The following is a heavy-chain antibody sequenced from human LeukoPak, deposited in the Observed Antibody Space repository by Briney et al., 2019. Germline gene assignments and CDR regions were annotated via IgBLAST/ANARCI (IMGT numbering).Heavy chain of an antibody. CDR3: ARGYGENYLNY. J-gene: IGHJ4*02. CDR1: RFTFNSYA. V-gene: IGHV3-30*02. CDR2: IRYDGSDK. D-gene: IGHD4/OR15-4a*01. Sequence: GGSLRLSCEASRFTFNSYAMHWVRQVPGKGLQWVAFIRYDGSDKYYADSVKGRFTISRDNSKNTLYLQLNSLIPDDMAVYYCARGYGENYLNYWGQGTLVTVST.